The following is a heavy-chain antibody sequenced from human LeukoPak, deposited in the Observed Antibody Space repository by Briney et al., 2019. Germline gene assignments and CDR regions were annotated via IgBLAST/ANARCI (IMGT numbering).Heavy chain of an antibody. J-gene: IGHJ4*02. Sequence: PGGSLRPSCAVSGFTVSSNYMTWVRQAPGKGLEWVSIIYSGGSTSYADSVKGRFTISRDSSKNTLYLQLNSLRAEDTALYYCARGLEYSGSKGVFDYWGQGTLVTVSS. V-gene: IGHV3-66*01. D-gene: IGHD1-26*01. CDR1: GFTVSSNY. CDR2: IYSGGST. CDR3: ARGLEYSGSKGVFDY.